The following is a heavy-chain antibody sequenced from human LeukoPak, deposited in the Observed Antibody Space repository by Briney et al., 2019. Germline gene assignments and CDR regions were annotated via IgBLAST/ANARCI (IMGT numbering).Heavy chain of an antibody. CDR2: ISAYNGNT. CDR1: GYTFTSYG. Sequence: ASVKVSCKASGYTFTSYGVSWVRQAPGQGLEWMGWISAYNGNTNYAQKLQGRVTMTTDTSTSTAYMELRSLRSDDTAVYYCARDLIAARPGWFDPWGQGTLVTVSS. J-gene: IGHJ5*02. D-gene: IGHD6-6*01. CDR3: ARDLIAARPGWFDP. V-gene: IGHV1-18*01.